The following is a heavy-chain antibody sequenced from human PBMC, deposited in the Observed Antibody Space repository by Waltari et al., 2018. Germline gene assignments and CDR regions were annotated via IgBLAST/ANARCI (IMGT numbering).Heavy chain of an antibody. V-gene: IGHV3-9*01. CDR3: AKDHGGYGHGTLDY. CDR2: ISWNSGSI. J-gene: IGHJ4*02. D-gene: IGHD5-12*01. Sequence: VQLQESVPGLVTPSETLSLTCTVSGGSISSYYWSWIRQPAGKGLEWVSGISWNSGSIGYADSVKGRFTISRDNAKNSLYLQMNSLRAEDTALYYCAKDHGGYGHGTLDYWGQGTLVTVSS. CDR1: GGSISSYY.